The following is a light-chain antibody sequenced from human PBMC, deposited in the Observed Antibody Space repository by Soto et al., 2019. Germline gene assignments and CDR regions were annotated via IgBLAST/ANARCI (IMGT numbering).Light chain of an antibody. CDR2: DVS. Sequence: QSALTQPASVSGSPGQSITISCTGSSSDVGGYNYVSWYQQHPGKAPKFMIYDVSNRPSGVSNRFSGSKSGNTASLTISGLQAEDEADYYCSSYTSSSTWVFGGGTQLTVL. CDR1: SSDVGGYNY. J-gene: IGLJ3*02. CDR3: SSYTSSSTWV. V-gene: IGLV2-14*01.